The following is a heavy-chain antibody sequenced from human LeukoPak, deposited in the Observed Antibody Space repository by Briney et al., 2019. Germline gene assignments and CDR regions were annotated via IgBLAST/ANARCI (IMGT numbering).Heavy chain of an antibody. CDR3: ARGVLRYFDWLFYYYMDV. Sequence: SVKVSCKASGGTFGSYAISWVRQAPGQGLEWMGGIIPIFGTANYAQKFQGRVTITADESTSTAYMELSSLRSEDTAVYYCARGVLRYFDWLFYYYMDVWGKGTTVTVSS. CDR2: IIPIFGTA. J-gene: IGHJ6*03. D-gene: IGHD3-9*01. V-gene: IGHV1-69*01. CDR1: GGTFGSYA.